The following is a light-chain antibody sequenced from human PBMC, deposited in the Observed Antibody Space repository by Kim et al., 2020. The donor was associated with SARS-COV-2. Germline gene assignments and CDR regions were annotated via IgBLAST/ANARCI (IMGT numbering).Light chain of an antibody. Sequence: YASVGDRVTITCQASQEIRNYLNWYQQKSGKAPKVLIYDASNLETGVPSRFSGSGSGTSFTFTINSLQPEDVATYYCQHYDSLPYTFGQGTKLEI. CDR2: DAS. V-gene: IGKV1-33*01. J-gene: IGKJ2*01. CDR3: QHYDSLPYT. CDR1: QEIRNY.